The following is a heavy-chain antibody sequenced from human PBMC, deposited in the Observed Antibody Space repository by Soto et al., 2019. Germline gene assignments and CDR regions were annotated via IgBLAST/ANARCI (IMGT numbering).Heavy chain of an antibody. CDR2: ISAYNGNT. CDR1: GYTFTSYG. J-gene: IGHJ5*02. Sequence: GASVKVSCKASGYTFTSYGISWVRQAPGQGLEWMGWISAYNGNTNYAQKLQGRVTMTTDTSTSTAYMELRSLRSDDTAVYYCARDLDRYCTNGVCYWFDPWGQGTLVTVSS. D-gene: IGHD2-8*01. CDR3: ARDLDRYCTNGVCYWFDP. V-gene: IGHV1-18*01.